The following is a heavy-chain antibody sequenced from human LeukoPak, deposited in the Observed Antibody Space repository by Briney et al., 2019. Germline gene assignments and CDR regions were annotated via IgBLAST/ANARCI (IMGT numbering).Heavy chain of an antibody. Sequence: PGGSLRLSCVASGFTFSSYSMKWVRQAPGKGLEWISYISSRSSGVYYADSAKGRFTISRDNAKNSLYLQMNSLRAEDTAVYYCARFSGSYEDYWGQGTLVTVSS. CDR2: ISSRSSGV. CDR3: ARFSGSYEDY. CDR1: GFTFSSYS. V-gene: IGHV3-48*01. D-gene: IGHD1-26*01. J-gene: IGHJ4*02.